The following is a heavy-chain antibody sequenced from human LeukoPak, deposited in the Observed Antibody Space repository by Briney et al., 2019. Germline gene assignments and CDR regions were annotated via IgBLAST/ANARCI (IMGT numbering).Heavy chain of an antibody. CDR2: ITFTSSTI. Sequence: GSLRPCCAASGLTFSGYIMTWVRQAPGKGLEWVSYITFTSSTIHYADSVKGRFTISRDNAKSSLYLQMNSLRADDTAVYYCARHRKWLRLVDYWGQGTLVTVSS. J-gene: IGHJ4*02. D-gene: IGHD5-12*01. V-gene: IGHV3-48*01. CDR1: GLTFSGYI. CDR3: ARHRKWLRLVDY.